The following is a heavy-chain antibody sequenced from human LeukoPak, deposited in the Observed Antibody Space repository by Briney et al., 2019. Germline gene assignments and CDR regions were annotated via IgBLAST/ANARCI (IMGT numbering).Heavy chain of an antibody. D-gene: IGHD2-15*01. CDR2: IYSGGST. V-gene: IGHV3-66*01. CDR3: SRDSCSGGSCYPDY. CDR1: GFTVSSNY. J-gene: IGHJ4*02. Sequence: GGSLRLSCAASGFTVSSNYMSWVRQAPGKGLEWVSVIYSGGSTYYADSVKGRFTISRDNSKNTLYLQMNSLRAKDTAVYYCSRDSCSGGSCYPDYRGQGTLVTVSS.